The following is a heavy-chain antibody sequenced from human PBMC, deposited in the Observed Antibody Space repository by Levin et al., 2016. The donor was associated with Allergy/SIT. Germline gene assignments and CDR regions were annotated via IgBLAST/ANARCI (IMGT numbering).Heavy chain of an antibody. Sequence: SETLSLTCNVSGGSIIDGGYSLTWIRQHPGKGLEWMGYTYSSGSTYYSPSLKTRLVISVDTSENQFSLKLRSVTAADTAVYYCARGGTTETTSYGVDVWGLGTTVTVSS. J-gene: IGHJ6*02. CDR2: TYSSGST. CDR1: GGSIIDGGYS. D-gene: IGHD1-1*01. V-gene: IGHV4-31*03. CDR3: ARGGTTETTSYGVDV.